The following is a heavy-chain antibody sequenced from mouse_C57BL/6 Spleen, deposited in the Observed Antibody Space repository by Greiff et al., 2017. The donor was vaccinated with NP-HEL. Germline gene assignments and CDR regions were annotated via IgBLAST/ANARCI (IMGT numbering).Heavy chain of an antibody. D-gene: IGHD2-1*01. Sequence: EVQLQDSGPGLVKPSQSLSLTCSVTGYSITSGYYWNWIRQFPGNKLEWMGYISYDGSNNYNPSLKNRISITRDTSKNQFFLKLNSVTTEDTATYYCANYGNTRYFDVWGTGTTVTVSS. CDR3: ANYGNTRYFDV. J-gene: IGHJ1*03. CDR1: GYSITSGYY. V-gene: IGHV3-6*01. CDR2: ISYDGSN.